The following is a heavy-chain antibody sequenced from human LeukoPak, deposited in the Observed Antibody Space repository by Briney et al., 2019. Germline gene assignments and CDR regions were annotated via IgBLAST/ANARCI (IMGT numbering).Heavy chain of an antibody. Sequence: ASVKVSCKAFGYTFISNGISWVRQAPGQGLEWMGWISAHNGDTNYAQKFQGRVTMTRDTSISTAYMELSRLRSDDTAVYYCARAIVVVTAKDGMDVWGQGTTVTVSS. V-gene: IGHV1-18*01. CDR2: ISAHNGDT. CDR3: ARAIVVVTAKDGMDV. J-gene: IGHJ6*02. CDR1: GYTFISNG. D-gene: IGHD2-21*02.